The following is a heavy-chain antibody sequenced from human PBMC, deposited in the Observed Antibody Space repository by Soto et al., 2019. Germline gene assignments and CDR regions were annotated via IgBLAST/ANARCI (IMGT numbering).Heavy chain of an antibody. V-gene: IGHV3-64*01. CDR2: ISSNGGST. Sequence: TGGTLRLSHAVAGFIFSRYAMLWDRQAPGNEIEYVSAISSNGGSTYYANSVKGRFTISRDNSKNTLYLQMGSLRAEDMAVYYCARRAKVTSASTLKYYFAYWGQGTLVTVSS. CDR1: GFIFSRYA. J-gene: IGHJ4*02. D-gene: IGHD4-4*01. CDR3: ARRAKVTSASTLKYYFAY.